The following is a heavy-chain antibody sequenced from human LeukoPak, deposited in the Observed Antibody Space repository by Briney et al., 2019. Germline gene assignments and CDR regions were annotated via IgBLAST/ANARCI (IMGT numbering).Heavy chain of an antibody. CDR2: IWYDGSNK. J-gene: IGHJ3*01. CDR3: AKDRQRVAYGGAFDL. D-gene: IGHD4-17*01. Sequence: GGSLRLSCAASGFTFSSYGMHWVRQAPGKGLEWVAVIWYDGSNKYYADSVKGRFAISRDNSKNTLYLQMNSLRAEDTAIYYCAKDRQRVAYGGAFDLWGQGTMVTVSS. CDR1: GFTFSSYG. V-gene: IGHV3-30*02.